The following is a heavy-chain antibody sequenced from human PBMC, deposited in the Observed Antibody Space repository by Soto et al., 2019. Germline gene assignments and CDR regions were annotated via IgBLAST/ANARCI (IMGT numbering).Heavy chain of an antibody. D-gene: IGHD3-9*01. CDR3: ARESHDILAGPPWVWYFDL. CDR2: INDRGSI. CDR1: GGSFSGYY. Sequence: QVQLQQWGAGPLRPLETLSLTCGVSGGSFSGYYWAWIRQSPGKGLEWIGEINDRGSINYNPSLKSRVITSVDPSKNHYSLNLRSVTAADTAVYYCARESHDILAGPPWVWYFDLWGRGTLVTVSS. J-gene: IGHJ2*01. V-gene: IGHV4-34*01.